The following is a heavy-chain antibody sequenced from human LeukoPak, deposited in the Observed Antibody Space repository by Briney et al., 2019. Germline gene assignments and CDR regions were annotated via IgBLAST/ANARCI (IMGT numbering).Heavy chain of an antibody. D-gene: IGHD4-23*01. V-gene: IGHV1-3*01. CDR1: GYTFTSYA. J-gene: IGHJ4*02. CDR3: AREHPNGGGLPGDY. Sequence: VASVKVSCKASGYTFTSYAMHWVRQAPGQRLEWMGWINAGNGNTKYSQKFQGRVTITRDTSASTAYMELSSLRSEDTAVYYCAREHPNGGGLPGDYWGQGTLVTVSS. CDR2: INAGNGNT.